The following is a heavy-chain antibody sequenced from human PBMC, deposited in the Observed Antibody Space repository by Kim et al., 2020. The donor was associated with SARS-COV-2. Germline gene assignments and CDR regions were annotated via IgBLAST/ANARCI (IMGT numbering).Heavy chain of an antibody. V-gene: IGHV3-23*01. J-gene: IGHJ5*02. Sequence: GGSLRLSCAASGFTFSSYAMNWVRQAPGKGLEWVSAISGSGGSTYYADSVKGRFTISRDNSKNTLYLQMNSLRAEDTAVYYCAKDRGELLWFGELLLDPWGQGTLVTVSS. CDR2: ISGSGGST. CDR1: GFTFSSYA. CDR3: AKDRGELLWFGELLLDP. D-gene: IGHD3-10*01.